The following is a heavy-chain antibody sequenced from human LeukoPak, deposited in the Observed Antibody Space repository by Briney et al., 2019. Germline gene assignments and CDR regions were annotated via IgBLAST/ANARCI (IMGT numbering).Heavy chain of an antibody. Sequence: GGSLRLSCAASGFTFSSYAMSWVRQAPGKGLEWVAFIRYDGSNKYYADSVKGRFTISRDNSKNTLYLQMSSLRAEDTAVYYCAKDGRQRKTYFYGSGSANAFDIWGQGTMVTVSP. CDR2: IRYDGSNK. D-gene: IGHD3-10*01. V-gene: IGHV3-30*02. CDR3: AKDGRQRKTYFYGSGSANAFDI. J-gene: IGHJ3*02. CDR1: GFTFSSYA.